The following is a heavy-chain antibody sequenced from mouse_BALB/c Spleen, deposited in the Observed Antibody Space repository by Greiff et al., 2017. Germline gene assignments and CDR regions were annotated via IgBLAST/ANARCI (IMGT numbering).Heavy chain of an antibody. D-gene: IGHD1-1*01. J-gene: IGHJ4*01. V-gene: IGHV1S56*01. CDR3: ARSAYGSGAMDY. Sequence: QVQLKESGPELVKPGASVRISCKASGYTFTSYYIHWVKQRPGQGLEWIGWIYPGNVNTKYNEKFKGKATLTADKSSSTAYMQLSSLTSEDSAVYFRARSAYGSGAMDYWGQGTPVTVSA. CDR1: GYTFTSYY. CDR2: IYPGNVNT.